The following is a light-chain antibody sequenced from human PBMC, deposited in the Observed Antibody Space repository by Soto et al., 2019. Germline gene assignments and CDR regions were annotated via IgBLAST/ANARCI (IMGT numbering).Light chain of an antibody. V-gene: IGKV3-20*01. CDR2: AAS. CDR3: RQYDKAPQT. CDR1: QYMTRTY. Sequence: EIVLMQSPGTLSLSPGERDTLSCRASQYMTRTYIAWYQQKPGEAPRLLIYAASTRATGIQDKFSGSGAGADYSLTSSRLEPEDSAVYYCRQYDKAPQTFGQGTKVEIK. J-gene: IGKJ2*01.